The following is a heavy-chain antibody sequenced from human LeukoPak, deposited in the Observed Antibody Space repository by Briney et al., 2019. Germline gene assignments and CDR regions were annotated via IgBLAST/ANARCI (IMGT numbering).Heavy chain of an antibody. Sequence: GRSLRLSCTASAFPFSSFHMNWVRHAPGKGLEWVSFISSSSNYIYYADSVKGRFTISRDNAKNSLYLQMNSLRAEDTAVYYCARGRYLGAMFQDHWGQGTLVTVSS. V-gene: IGHV3-21*06. J-gene: IGHJ4*02. CDR2: ISSSSNYI. D-gene: IGHD3-10*02. CDR1: AFPFSSFH. CDR3: ARGRYLGAMFQDH.